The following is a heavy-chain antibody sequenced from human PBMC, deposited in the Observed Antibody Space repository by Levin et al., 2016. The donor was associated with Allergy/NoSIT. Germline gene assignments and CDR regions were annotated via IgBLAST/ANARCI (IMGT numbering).Heavy chain of an antibody. CDR2: ISDDGRNA. J-gene: IGHJ4*02. D-gene: IGHD3-16*02. CDR3: ARDRSDRYRVGGSLLY. CDR1: GFSLSSYS. V-gene: IGHV3-30*04. Sequence: GESLKISCAASGFSLSSYSMHWVRQAPGKGLEWVALISDDGRNAYYADSVRGRYTISKDNSKNTLYLQMDSLRPEDTAVYYCARDRSDRYRVGGSLLYWGQGSLVTVSS.